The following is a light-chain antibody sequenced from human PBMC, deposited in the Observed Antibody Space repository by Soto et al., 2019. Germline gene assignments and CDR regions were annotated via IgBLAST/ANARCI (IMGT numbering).Light chain of an antibody. Sequence: QSALTQPASVSGSPGQSITISCTGTSRDVGGYNYVSWYQQYPGKAPKLMIYGVTDRPSGVSNRFSGSKTGNTASLTISGLQAEDEAYYYCSSYAGNNNYVFGTGTKVTVL. J-gene: IGLJ1*01. CDR2: GVT. V-gene: IGLV2-14*01. CDR1: SRDVGGYNY. CDR3: SSYAGNNNYV.